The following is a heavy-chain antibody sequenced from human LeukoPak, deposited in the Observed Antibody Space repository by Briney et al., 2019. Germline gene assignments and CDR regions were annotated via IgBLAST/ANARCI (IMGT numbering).Heavy chain of an antibody. CDR3: ARELEGPDTAKVSFDY. Sequence: GGCLRLSCAASGFTVSSNYMSWVRQAPGKGLEWVSVIYSGGSTYYADSVKGRFTISRDNAKNSLYLQMNSLRAEDTALYYCARELEGPDTAKVSFDYWGQGTLVTVSS. V-gene: IGHV3-53*01. J-gene: IGHJ4*02. CDR1: GFTVSSNY. D-gene: IGHD5-18*01. CDR2: IYSGGST.